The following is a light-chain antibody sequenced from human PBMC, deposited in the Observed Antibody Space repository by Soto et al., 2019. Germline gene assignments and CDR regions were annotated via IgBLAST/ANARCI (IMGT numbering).Light chain of an antibody. CDR2: DVS. Sequence: QSVLTQPAPVSASPGQSIIISCTGTSSDVGGYNYVSWYQQHPGKAPKLMIYDVSNRPSGVSNRFSGSKSGNTASLTISGLQAEDEADYYCSLYSSSNTYVFGTGTKVTVL. V-gene: IGLV2-14*01. J-gene: IGLJ1*01. CDR1: SSDVGGYNY. CDR3: SLYSSSNTYV.